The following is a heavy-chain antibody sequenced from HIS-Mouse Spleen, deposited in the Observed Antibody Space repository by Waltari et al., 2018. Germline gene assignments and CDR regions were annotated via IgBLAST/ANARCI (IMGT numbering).Heavy chain of an antibody. V-gene: IGHV3-33*06. J-gene: IGHJ4*02. CDR1: GFTVSSYG. Sequence: QVQLVESGGVVVQPGRCLILSWSASGFTVSSYGMHWVRQAPGKGLEWVAVIWYDGSNKYYADSVKGRFTISRDNSKNTLYLQMNSLRAEDTAVYYCAKGGLMVYAIGDYWGQGTLVTVSS. CDR3: AKGGLMVYAIGDY. CDR2: IWYDGSNK. D-gene: IGHD2-8*01.